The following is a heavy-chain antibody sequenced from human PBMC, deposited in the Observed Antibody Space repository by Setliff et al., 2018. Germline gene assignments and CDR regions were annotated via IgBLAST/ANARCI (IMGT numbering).Heavy chain of an antibody. CDR2: IYQSGTT. CDR1: GESIRSNNW. D-gene: IGHD3-10*01. Sequence: PSETLSLTCTVSGESIRSNNWWNWVRQPPGKGLEWIGDIYQSGTTNYNPSLKSRVTISADTSKNQFSLKLKSVTAADTAAYYCARAPGRNIRGDYWGQGALVTVSS. CDR3: ARAPGRNIRGDY. V-gene: IGHV4-4*02. J-gene: IGHJ4*02.